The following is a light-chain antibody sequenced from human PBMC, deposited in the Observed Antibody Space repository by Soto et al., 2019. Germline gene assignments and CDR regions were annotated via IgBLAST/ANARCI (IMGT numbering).Light chain of an antibody. Sequence: QSALTQPPSVSGSPGQSVTISCTGTSSDIGGYNYVSWYQQLPGKAPKVMIYDVSKRPSGVPDRFSGSNSGNTASLTISGLQAEDEADYYCCSYAATTHVFGPGTKLTVL. V-gene: IGLV2-11*01. CDR3: CSYAATTHV. J-gene: IGLJ1*01. CDR2: DVS. CDR1: SSDIGGYNY.